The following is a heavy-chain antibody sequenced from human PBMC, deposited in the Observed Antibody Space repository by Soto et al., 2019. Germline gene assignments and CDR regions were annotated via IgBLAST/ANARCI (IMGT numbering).Heavy chain of an antibody. CDR2: IYYSGST. V-gene: IGHV4-59*01. CDR1: GGSISSYY. CDR3: ASILRDGYNFHYFDY. J-gene: IGHJ4*02. D-gene: IGHD5-12*01. Sequence: PSETLSLTCTVSGGSISSYYWSWIRQPPGKGLEWIGYIYYSGSTNYNPSLKSRVTISVDTSKNQFSLKLSSVTAADTAVYYCASILRDGYNFHYFDYWGQGTLVTVSS.